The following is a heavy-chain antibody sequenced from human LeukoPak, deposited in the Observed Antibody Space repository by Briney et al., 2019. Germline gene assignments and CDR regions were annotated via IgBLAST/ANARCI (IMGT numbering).Heavy chain of an antibody. J-gene: IGHJ6*04. V-gene: IGHV3-48*04. D-gene: IGHD3-10*02. CDR3: AELGITMIGGV. Sequence: GGSLRLSCAASGFTFSSYWMSWVRQAPGKGLEWVSYISSSGSTIYYADSVKGRFTISRDNAKNSLYLQTNSLRAEDTAVYYCAELGITMIGGVWGKGTTVTISS. CDR1: GFTFSSYW. CDR2: ISSSGSTI.